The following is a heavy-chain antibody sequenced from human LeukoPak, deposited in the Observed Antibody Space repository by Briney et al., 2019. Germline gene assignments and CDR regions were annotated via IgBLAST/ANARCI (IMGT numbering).Heavy chain of an antibody. CDR2: ISYDGSNK. CDR3: ARDLLSPVIAAAAFDY. D-gene: IGHD6-13*01. J-gene: IGHJ4*02. CDR1: GFTFSSYA. Sequence: GGSLRLSCAASGFTFSSYAMHWVRQAPGKGLEWVAVISYDGSNKYYADSVKGRFTISRDNSKNTLYLQMNSLRAEDTAVYYCARDLLSPVIAAAAFDYWGQGTLVTVSS. V-gene: IGHV3-30-3*01.